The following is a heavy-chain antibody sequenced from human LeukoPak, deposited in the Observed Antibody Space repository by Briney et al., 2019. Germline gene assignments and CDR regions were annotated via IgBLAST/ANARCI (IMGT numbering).Heavy chain of an antibody. CDR3: ARGSSSWMDYYMDV. J-gene: IGHJ6*03. CDR1: GGSISSGGYS. CDR2: IYYSGST. V-gene: IGHV4-30-4*07. Sequence: TSETLSLTCVVSGGSISSGGYSWTWIRQPPGKGLEWIGHIYYSGSTYYNPSLKSRVTISVDTSKNQFSLKLSSMTAADTAVYFCARGSSSWMDYYMDVWGKGTTVTVSS. D-gene: IGHD6-13*01.